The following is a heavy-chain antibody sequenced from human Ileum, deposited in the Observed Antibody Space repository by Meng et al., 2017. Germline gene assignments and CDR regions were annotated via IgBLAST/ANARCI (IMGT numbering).Heavy chain of an antibody. Sequence: EVQLVESGGGLVKRGGSLRLSCAAYGFSLRSYSVNWVRQAPGKGLEWVSSISSSSSYIFYADSVKGRFTISRDNAKNSVYLQMNSLRAEDTAVYYCARDFSGSYYTNYFDYWGQGTLVTVSS. CDR2: ISSSSSYI. CDR3: ARDFSGSYYTNYFDY. CDR1: GFSLRSYS. V-gene: IGHV3-21*01. J-gene: IGHJ4*02. D-gene: IGHD1-26*01.